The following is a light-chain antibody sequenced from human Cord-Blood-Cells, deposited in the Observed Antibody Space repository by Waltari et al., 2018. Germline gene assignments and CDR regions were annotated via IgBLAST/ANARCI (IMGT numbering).Light chain of an antibody. Sequence: DIVMTQSPDSLAVSLGERATINCKSSQSVLYSSNNKNYLAWYQHKPGQPPKPPIFWASTRASGVPDRFIGSVSGTDFTLTISSLQAEDVTVYYCQQYYSTPYTFGQGTKLEIK. V-gene: IGKV4-1*01. J-gene: IGKJ2*01. CDR2: WAS. CDR3: QQYYSTPYT. CDR1: QSVLYSSNNKNY.